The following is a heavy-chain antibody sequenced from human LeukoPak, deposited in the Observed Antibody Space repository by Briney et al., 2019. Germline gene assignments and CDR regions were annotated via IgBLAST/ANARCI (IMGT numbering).Heavy chain of an antibody. J-gene: IGHJ4*02. D-gene: IGHD2-2*01. CDR2: INPNSGDT. CDR3: ARANLLYCSSTTCLFDY. Sequence: ASVKVSCKASGYTFTGYYMHWVRQAPGQGFEWMGWINPNSGDTNYAQKFQGRVTMTRDTSISTAHMELSRLRSDDTAVYYCARANLLYCSSTTCLFDYWGRGTLVTVSS. CDR1: GYTFTGYY. V-gene: IGHV1-2*02.